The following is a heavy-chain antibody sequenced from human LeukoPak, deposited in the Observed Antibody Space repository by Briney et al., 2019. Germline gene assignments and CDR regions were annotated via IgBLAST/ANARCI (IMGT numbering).Heavy chain of an antibody. CDR3: TRSGSGWFGDLLNY. CDR1: GGSISSYY. Sequence: SETLSLTCTVSGGSISSYYWSWIRQPPGKGLEWIGYIYYSGSTNYNPSLKSRVTISVDTSKNQFSLKLSSVTAADTAVYYCTRSGSGWFGDLLNYWGQGTLVTVSS. J-gene: IGHJ4*02. CDR2: IYYSGST. V-gene: IGHV4-59*01. D-gene: IGHD3-10*01.